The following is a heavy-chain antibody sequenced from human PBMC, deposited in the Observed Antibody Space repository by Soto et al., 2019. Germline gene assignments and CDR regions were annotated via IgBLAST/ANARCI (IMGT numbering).Heavy chain of an antibody. V-gene: IGHV4-61*05. CDR1: GGSISSSSYY. Sequence: TSETLSLTCTVSGGSISSSSYYWGWIRQPPGKGLEWIGYIYHSGSTNYNPSLKSRVTISVDTSKNQFSLKLSSVTAADTAVYYCARGTGVAGRTGSFDYWGQGTLVTVSS. CDR3: ARGTGVAGRTGSFDY. D-gene: IGHD6-19*01. J-gene: IGHJ4*02. CDR2: IYHSGST.